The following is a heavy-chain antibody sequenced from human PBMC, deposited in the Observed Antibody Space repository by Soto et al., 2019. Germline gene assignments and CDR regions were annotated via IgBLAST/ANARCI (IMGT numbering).Heavy chain of an antibody. V-gene: IGHV3-64*02. CDR3: ARFGESRYYYYGMDV. CDR1: GFTFSSYA. CDR2: ISSNGGST. Sequence: HPGGSLRLSCSASGFTFSSYAMHWVRQAPGKGLEYVSAISSNGGSTYYADSVKGRFTISRDNSKNTLYLQMGSLRAEDMAVYYCARFGESRYYYYGMDVWGQGTTVTVSS. D-gene: IGHD3-10*01. J-gene: IGHJ6*02.